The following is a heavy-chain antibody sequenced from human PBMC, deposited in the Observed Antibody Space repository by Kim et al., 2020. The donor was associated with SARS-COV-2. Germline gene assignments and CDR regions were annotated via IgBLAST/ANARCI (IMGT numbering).Heavy chain of an antibody. J-gene: IGHJ6*02. CDR1: GGSISSSNW. CDR3: ARVLDYSKSVYYYGMDV. Sequence: SETLSLTCAVSGGSISSSNWWSWVRQPPGTGLEWLGEIYHSGSTNYNPSLKSRVTISVDKSKNQFSLKLSSVTAADTAVYYCARVLDYSKSVYYYGMDVWGQGTTVTVSS. V-gene: IGHV4-4*02. D-gene: IGHD4-4*01. CDR2: IYHSGST.